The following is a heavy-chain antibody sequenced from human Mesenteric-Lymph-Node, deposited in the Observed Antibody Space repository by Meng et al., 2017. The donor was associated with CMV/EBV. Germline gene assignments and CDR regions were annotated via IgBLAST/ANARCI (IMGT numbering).Heavy chain of an antibody. J-gene: IGHJ4*02. CDR3: ARHRGWYGVLLNY. CDR1: GGSISRSY. CDR2: VYTSGST. Sequence: AGTLRLTCTVSGGSISRSYWSWIRLPAGKGLEWIGRVYTSGSTNYNPSLKSRVTISIDTSKNQLSLKLSSVTAADTALYYCARHRGWYGVLLNYWGQGTLVTVS. V-gene: IGHV4-4*07. D-gene: IGHD6-19*01.